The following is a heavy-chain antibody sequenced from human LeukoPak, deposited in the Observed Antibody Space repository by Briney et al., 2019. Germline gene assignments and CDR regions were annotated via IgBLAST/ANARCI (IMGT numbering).Heavy chain of an antibody. Sequence: ASVTVSCMASGYTFTSYYMHWVRQAPGRGREWMGLINPTGGSTIYAQAFQGRVTLTRDTSTSTVCMEPSSLRSEDTAVYYCARDPYSYGASEGDYGGEGTLVTVSS. CDR1: GYTFTSYY. D-gene: IGHD5-18*01. CDR2: INPTGGST. CDR3: ARDPYSYGASEGDY. V-gene: IGHV1-46*01. J-gene: IGHJ4*02.